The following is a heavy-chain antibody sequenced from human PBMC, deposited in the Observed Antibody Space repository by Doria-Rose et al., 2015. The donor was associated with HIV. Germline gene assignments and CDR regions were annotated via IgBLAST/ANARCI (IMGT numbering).Heavy chain of an antibody. CDR3: ARIKSSRWYHKYYFDF. CDR2: IFSNDER. Sequence: SGPVLVKPTETLALTCTVSGVSLSSPGMGVSWIRQPPGKALEWLANIFSNDERSYKTSLKSRLTISRRTSKSQVVLTMTDVDPVDTATYYCARIKSSRWYHKYYFDFWRQGTLVIVSA. V-gene: IGHV2-26*01. D-gene: IGHD6-13*01. J-gene: IGHJ4*02. CDR1: GVSLSSPGMG.